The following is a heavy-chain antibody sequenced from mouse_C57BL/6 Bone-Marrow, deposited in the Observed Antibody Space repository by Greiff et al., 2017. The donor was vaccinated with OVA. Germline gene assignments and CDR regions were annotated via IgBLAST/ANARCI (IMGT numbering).Heavy chain of an antibody. D-gene: IGHD2-4*01. Sequence: QVQLQQSGAELARPGASVKLSCKASGYTFTSYGISWVKQRTGQGLEWIGEIYPRSGNTYYNEKFKGKATLTADKSSSTAYMELRSLTSEDSAVYFCARRYDYDVGYYDIDYWGQGTSVTVSS. J-gene: IGHJ4*01. V-gene: IGHV1-81*01. CDR3: ARRYDYDVGYYDIDY. CDR1: GYTFTSYG. CDR2: IYPRSGNT.